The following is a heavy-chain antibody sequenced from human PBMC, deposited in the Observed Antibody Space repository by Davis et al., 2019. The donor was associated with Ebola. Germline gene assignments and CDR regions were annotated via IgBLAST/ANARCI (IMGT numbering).Heavy chain of an antibody. J-gene: IGHJ6*04. CDR3: VRDTYYYYNTMDV. Sequence: AGSLRLSCAASGFTLSGYGLHWVRQPPGKGLEWVAVIWYDGRNQYYADSVKGRFTISRDNSKNTLYLQMNSLRAEDTAVYYCVRDTYYYYNTMDVWGKGTTVTVSS. CDR1: GFTLSGYG. CDR2: IWYDGRNQ. V-gene: IGHV3-33*01.